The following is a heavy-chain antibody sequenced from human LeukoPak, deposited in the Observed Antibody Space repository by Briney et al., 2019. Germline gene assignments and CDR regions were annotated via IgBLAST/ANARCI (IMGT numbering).Heavy chain of an antibody. D-gene: IGHD3-10*01. CDR1: GFIFSSYS. Sequence: GGSLRLSCAASGFIFSSYSMNWVRQAPGKGLEWVAFIRYDGSNKYYADSVKGRFTISRDNSKNTLYLQMNSLRAEDTAVYYCAKDYSKTSYYGSGTYYRPNWFDPWGQGTLVTVSS. CDR2: IRYDGSNK. V-gene: IGHV3-30*02. J-gene: IGHJ5*02. CDR3: AKDYSKTSYYGSGTYYRPNWFDP.